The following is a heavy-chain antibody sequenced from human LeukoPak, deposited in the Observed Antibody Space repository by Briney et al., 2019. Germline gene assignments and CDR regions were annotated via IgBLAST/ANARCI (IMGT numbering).Heavy chain of an antibody. V-gene: IGHV1-2*06. Sequence: ASVKVSCKASGYTFTGYYMHWVRQAPGQGLEWMGRINPNNGDTNYAQKFQGRVTMTRDTSINTAYMELSRLRSDDAAVYFCARGKNYYDSSGYYPLFDYWGQGTLVTVSS. CDR2: INPNNGDT. J-gene: IGHJ4*02. D-gene: IGHD3-22*01. CDR3: ARGKNYYDSSGYYPLFDY. CDR1: GYTFTGYY.